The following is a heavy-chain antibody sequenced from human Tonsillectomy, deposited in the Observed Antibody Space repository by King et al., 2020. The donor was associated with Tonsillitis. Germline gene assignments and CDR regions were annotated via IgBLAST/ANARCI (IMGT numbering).Heavy chain of an antibody. V-gene: IGHV3-53*01. J-gene: IGHJ3*02. CDR1: GFTVSNNY. CDR2: IYSDGST. CDR3: ARANEAFDI. Sequence: VQLVESGGGLIQPGGSLRLSCAASGFTVSNNYMTWVRQAPGKGLEWVSVIYSDGSTSYADSVKGRFTISRDNFNNTLYLQLNSLRADDTAVYYCARANEAFDIWGQGTKVTVSS.